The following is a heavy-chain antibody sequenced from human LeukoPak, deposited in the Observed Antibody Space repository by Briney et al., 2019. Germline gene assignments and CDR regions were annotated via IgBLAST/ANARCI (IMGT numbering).Heavy chain of an antibody. CDR3: ARDYIKGGGFDF. J-gene: IGHJ4*02. D-gene: IGHD4-11*01. CDR1: GGSISGFY. V-gene: IGHV4-59*01. Sequence: SETLSLTCTVSGGSISGFYWSWIRQPPGKGLEWIGYMDKSGGTTYNPSLKSRVTISVDTSKNQFSLNLSPVTAADTAVYYCARDYIKGGGFDFWGQGTLVTVSS. CDR2: MDKSGGT.